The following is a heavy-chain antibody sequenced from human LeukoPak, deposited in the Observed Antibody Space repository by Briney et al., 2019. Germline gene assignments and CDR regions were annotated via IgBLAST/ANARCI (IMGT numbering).Heavy chain of an antibody. Sequence: SETLSLTCTVSGGSISSSSYYWGWIRQPPGKGLEWIGSIYYSGSTYYNPSLKSRVTISVDTSKNQFSPKLSSVTAADTAVYYCARGQPTDDAFDIWGQGTMVTVSS. CDR3: ARGQPTDDAFDI. CDR2: IYYSGST. V-gene: IGHV4-39*07. D-gene: IGHD6-13*01. CDR1: GGSISSSSYY. J-gene: IGHJ3*02.